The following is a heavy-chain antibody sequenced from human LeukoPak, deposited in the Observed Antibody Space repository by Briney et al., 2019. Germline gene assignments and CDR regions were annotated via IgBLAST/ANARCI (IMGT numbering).Heavy chain of an antibody. D-gene: IGHD3-22*01. Sequence: GGSLRLSCAASGFTFSSYSMNWVRQAPGKGLEWVSYISSSSSSTIYYADSVKGRFTISRDNAKNSLYLQMNSLRAEDTAVYYCARSDGFSGYSSLGDSWGQGTLVTVSS. CDR1: GFTFSSYS. V-gene: IGHV3-48*01. CDR2: ISSSSSSTI. J-gene: IGHJ5*01. CDR3: ARSDGFSGYSSLGDS.